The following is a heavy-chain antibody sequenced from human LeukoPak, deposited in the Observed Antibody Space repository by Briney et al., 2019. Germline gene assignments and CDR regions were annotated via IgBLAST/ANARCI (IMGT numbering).Heavy chain of an antibody. V-gene: IGHV4-34*01. Sequence: SETLSLTCAVYGGSFSGYYWRWIRQPPGKGLEWIGDITHSGSTNYNPSLKSRVTISVDTSKNQFSLKLSSVTAADTAVYYCAREVRGAYPERSGSYKGPRKYYFDYWGQGTLVTVSS. D-gene: IGHD3-10*01. J-gene: IGHJ4*02. CDR1: GGSFSGYY. CDR3: AREVRGAYPERSGSYKGPRKYYFDY. CDR2: ITHSGST.